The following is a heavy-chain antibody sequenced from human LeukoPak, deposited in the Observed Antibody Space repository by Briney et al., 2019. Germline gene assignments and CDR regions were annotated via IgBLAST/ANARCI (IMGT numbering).Heavy chain of an antibody. J-gene: IGHJ6*03. CDR1: GGSISSGSYY. CDR2: IYTSGST. V-gene: IGHV4-61*02. D-gene: IGHD1-7*01. Sequence: PSQTLSLTCTVSGGSISSGSYYWSCIRQPAGKGLEWIGRIYTSGSTNYNPSLKSRVTMSVDTSKNQFSLKLSSVTAADTAVYYCARENKNWNYGFDYHYYMDVWGKGTTVTVSS. CDR3: ARENKNWNYGFDYHYYMDV.